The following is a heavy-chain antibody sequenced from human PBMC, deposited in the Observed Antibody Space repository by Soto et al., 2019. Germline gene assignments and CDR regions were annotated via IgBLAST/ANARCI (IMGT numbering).Heavy chain of an antibody. CDR1: GYRFTSHY. CDR3: ARGTGSSWFDY. CDR2: INTANGDT. V-gene: IGHV1-3*04. D-gene: IGHD6-13*01. J-gene: IGHJ4*02. Sequence: QVLLVQSGTEGKRPGASMKVSCRTSGYRFTSHYMHWVRQAPGQRLEWVGWINTANGDTKYSQNFRGRVTLTRDTSASTAFMELNSLTSEDTAVYFCARGTGSSWFDYWGQGTLVTVPS.